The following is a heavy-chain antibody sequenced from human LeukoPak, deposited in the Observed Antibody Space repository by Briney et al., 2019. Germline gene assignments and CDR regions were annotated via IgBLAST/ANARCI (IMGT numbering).Heavy chain of an antibody. CDR2: INPNSGGT. J-gene: IGHJ4*02. CDR3: ARPKNWNYGEIDY. CDR1: GYTFTGYY. Sequence: ASVKVSCKASGYTFTGYYMHWVRQAPGQGLEWMGWINPNSGGTNHAQKFQGRVTMTRDTPISTAYMELSRLRSDDTAVYYCARPKNWNYGEIDYWGQGTLVTVSS. D-gene: IGHD1-7*01. V-gene: IGHV1-2*02.